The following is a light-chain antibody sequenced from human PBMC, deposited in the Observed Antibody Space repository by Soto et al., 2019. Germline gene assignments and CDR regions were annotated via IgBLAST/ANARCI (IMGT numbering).Light chain of an antibody. CDR2: ATS. V-gene: IGKV3-15*01. CDR1: QSVSSN. J-gene: IGKJ4*01. Sequence: EIVMTQSPATLSVSPGERASLSCRASQSVSSNLAWYQQKPGQTPRLLIYATSTMATGIPARFSGSGSGTEFTLPISSLQSEDFAVYYCQHYNNWPLTFGGGTKVEIK. CDR3: QHYNNWPLT.